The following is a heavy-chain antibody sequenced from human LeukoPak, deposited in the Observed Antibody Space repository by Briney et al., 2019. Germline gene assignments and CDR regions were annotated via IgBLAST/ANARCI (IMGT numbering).Heavy chain of an antibody. V-gene: IGHV1-46*01. D-gene: IGHD2-15*01. CDR3: ARDQAREVVDP. CDR1: GYTFTSYY. J-gene: IGHJ5*02. Sequence: ASVKVSCKASGYTFTSYYMHWVRQAPGQGLEWMGIINPSGGSTSYAQKFQGRVTMTRDTSTSTVYMELSSLRTEDTAVYYCARDQAREVVDPWGQGTLVTVSS. CDR2: INPSGGST.